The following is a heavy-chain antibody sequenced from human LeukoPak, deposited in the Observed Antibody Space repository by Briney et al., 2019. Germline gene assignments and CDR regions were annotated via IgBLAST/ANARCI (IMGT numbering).Heavy chain of an antibody. CDR2: INTDGSST. V-gene: IGHV3-74*01. J-gene: IGHJ6*02. CDR3: AKDSRGEVATILRGGGFYYGMDV. Sequence: GGSLRLSCAASGFTFSSYWMHWVRQAPGKGLVWVSRINTDGSSTSYADSVKGRFTISRDNAKNTLYLQMNSLRAEDTAFYYCAKDSRGEVATILRGGGFYYGMDVWGQGTTVTVSS. CDR1: GFTFSSYW. D-gene: IGHD5-24*01.